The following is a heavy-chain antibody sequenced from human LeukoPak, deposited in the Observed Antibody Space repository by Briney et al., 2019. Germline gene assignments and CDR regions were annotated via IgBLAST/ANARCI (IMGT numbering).Heavy chain of an antibody. Sequence: ASVKVSCKASGYTFASYAISWVRQAPGQGREWMGWISTYNGHTNCAQKLQGRVTMTTDTSTSTACMELRSLRSDDTAVYYCAREDNLMDFWSGYSDYWGQGTLVTVSS. CDR3: AREDNLMDFWSGYSDY. J-gene: IGHJ4*02. CDR2: ISTYNGHT. CDR1: GYTFASYA. V-gene: IGHV1-18*01. D-gene: IGHD3-3*01.